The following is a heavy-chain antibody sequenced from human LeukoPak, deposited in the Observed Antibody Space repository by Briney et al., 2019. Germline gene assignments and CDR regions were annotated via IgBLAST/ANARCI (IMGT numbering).Heavy chain of an antibody. J-gene: IGHJ6*03. CDR1: GFTFGNSW. D-gene: IGHD1-26*01. V-gene: IGHV3-21*01. Sequence: GSLRLSCAASGFTFGNSWVHWVRQAPGKGLEWVSSISSSSSYIYYADSVKGRFTISRDNAKNSLYLQMNSLRAEDTAVYYCARMGYYYYMDVWGKGTTVTVSS. CDR3: ARMGYYYYMDV. CDR2: ISSSSSYI.